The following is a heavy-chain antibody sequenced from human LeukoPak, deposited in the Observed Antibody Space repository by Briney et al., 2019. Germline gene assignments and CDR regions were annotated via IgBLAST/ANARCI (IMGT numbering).Heavy chain of an antibody. CDR3: ARADSYYDYVWGSYRTYNRFDP. J-gene: IGHJ5*02. CDR2: INPNSGGT. CDR1: GYTFTGYY. Sequence: ASVKVSCKASGYTFTGYYMHWVRQAPGQGLEWMGWINPNSGGTNYAQKFQGRVTMTRDTSISTAYMELSRLRSDDTAVYYCARADSYYDYVWGSYRTYNRFDPWGQGTLVTVSS. V-gene: IGHV1-2*02. D-gene: IGHD3-16*02.